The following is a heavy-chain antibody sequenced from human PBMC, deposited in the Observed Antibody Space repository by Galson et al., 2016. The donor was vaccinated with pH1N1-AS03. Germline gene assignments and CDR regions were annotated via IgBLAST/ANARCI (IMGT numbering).Heavy chain of an antibody. V-gene: IGHV1-46*04. CDR1: GYTFTSFTNEY. CDR3: LHSYTGH. D-gene: IGHD3-16*02. J-gene: IGHJ4*02. CDR2: INPSGGST. Sequence: QSGAEVKKPGESLKISCKASGYTFTSFTNEYVHWVRQAPGQGLEWMGMINPSGGSTTYAQKLQGRITVTRDTSTSTVYMELSSLRSEDTAVYYCLHSYTGHWGQGTLVTVSS.